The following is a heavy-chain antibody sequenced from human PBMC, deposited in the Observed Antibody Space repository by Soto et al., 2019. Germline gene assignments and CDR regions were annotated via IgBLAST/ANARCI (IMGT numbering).Heavy chain of an antibody. CDR1: GGSFSGYY. J-gene: IGHJ6*02. D-gene: IGHD1-26*01. CDR3: ARGVYSGSYYWYYYYGMDV. CDR2: INHSGST. V-gene: IGHV4-34*01. Sequence: SETLSLTCAVYGGSFSGYYWSWIRQPPGKGLEWIGEINHSGSTNYNPSLESRVTISVDTSKNQFSLKLSSVTAADTAVYYCARGVYSGSYYWYYYYGMDVWGQGTTVTVSS.